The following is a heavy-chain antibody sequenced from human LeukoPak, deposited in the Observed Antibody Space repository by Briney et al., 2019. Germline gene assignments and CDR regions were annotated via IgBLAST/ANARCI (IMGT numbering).Heavy chain of an antibody. CDR3: AKDQGPILVIAAAPHY. J-gene: IGHJ4*02. D-gene: IGHD2-2*01. V-gene: IGHV3-30*18. CDR1: GFTFTSYG. CDR2: ISYDGSNK. Sequence: GGSLRLSCAASGFTFTSYGMHWVRQPPGKGLEWVAVISYDGSNKCYADSVKGRFTISSDNSKNTLYLQWNSLSVEDTAVYYCAKDQGPILVIAAAPHYWGWGTLVTVSS.